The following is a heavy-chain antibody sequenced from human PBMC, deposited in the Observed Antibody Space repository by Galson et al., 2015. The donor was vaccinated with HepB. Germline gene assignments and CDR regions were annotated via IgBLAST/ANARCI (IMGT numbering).Heavy chain of an antibody. J-gene: IGHJ4*02. CDR1: GGTFSSYG. Sequence: SVKVSCKASGGTFSSYGISWVRQAPGQGLEWMGGIIPIFGTANYAQKSQGRATITADESTSTAYMELSSLRSEDTAVYYCARDGRVTIFGVASFDYWGQGTLVTVSS. CDR2: IIPIFGTA. CDR3: ARDGRVTIFGVASFDY. V-gene: IGHV1-69*13. D-gene: IGHD3-3*01.